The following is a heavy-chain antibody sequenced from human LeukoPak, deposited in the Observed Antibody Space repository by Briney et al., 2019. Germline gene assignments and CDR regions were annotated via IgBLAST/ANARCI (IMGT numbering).Heavy chain of an antibody. CDR3: ARGSRVNLVY. CDR2: FSYSGST. V-gene: IGHV4-59*01. J-gene: IGHJ4*02. CDR1: GASISTDY. D-gene: IGHD2/OR15-2a*01. Sequence: PSETLSLTCTVSGASISTDYCTWIRQPPGKGLEWIGYFSYSGSTSYNPSLESRVTISVDKSKNQFSLKLSSVTAADTGVYYCARGSRVNLVYWGQGALVTVSS.